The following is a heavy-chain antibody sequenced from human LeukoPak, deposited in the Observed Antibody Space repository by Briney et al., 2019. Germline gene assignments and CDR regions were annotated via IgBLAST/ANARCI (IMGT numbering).Heavy chain of an antibody. Sequence: SETLSLTCTVSGGSISSSSYYWGWIRQPPGKGLVWIGSIYYSGSTYYNPSLKSRVTISVDTSKNQFSLKLSSVTAADTAVYYCARDRPYYYGSGSYSFDYWGQGTLVTVSS. CDR1: GGSISSSSYY. V-gene: IGHV4-39*07. J-gene: IGHJ4*02. CDR2: IYYSGST. D-gene: IGHD3-10*01. CDR3: ARDRPYYYGSGSYSFDY.